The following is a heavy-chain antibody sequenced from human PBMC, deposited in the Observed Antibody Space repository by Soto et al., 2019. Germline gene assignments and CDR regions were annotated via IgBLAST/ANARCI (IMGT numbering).Heavy chain of an antibody. CDR1: GGSFSGYY. Sequence: LSLTCAVYGGSFSGYYWSWIRQPPGKGLEWIGEINHSGSTNYNPSLKSRVTISVDTSKNQFSLKLSSVTAADTAVYYCARGPGQNGYYYDSSGSLPFDYWGQGTLVTVSS. J-gene: IGHJ4*02. CDR2: INHSGST. CDR3: ARGPGQNGYYYDSSGSLPFDY. D-gene: IGHD3-22*01. V-gene: IGHV4-34*01.